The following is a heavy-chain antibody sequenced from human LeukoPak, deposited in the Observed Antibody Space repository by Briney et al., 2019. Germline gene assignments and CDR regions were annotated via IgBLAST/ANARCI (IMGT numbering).Heavy chain of an antibody. CDR2: IYYSGSN. V-gene: IGHV4-39*01. J-gene: IGHJ4*02. Sequence: SETLSLTCTVSGGSISSSSYYWGWIRQPPGKGLEWIGSIYYSGSNYNNPSLKSRVTISVDTSKNQFSLKLSSVTAADTAVYYCARGRGYYGSGSYYRANLNLYYFDYWGQGTLVTVSS. CDR1: GGSISSSSYY. D-gene: IGHD3-10*01. CDR3: ARGRGYYGSGSYYRANLNLYYFDY.